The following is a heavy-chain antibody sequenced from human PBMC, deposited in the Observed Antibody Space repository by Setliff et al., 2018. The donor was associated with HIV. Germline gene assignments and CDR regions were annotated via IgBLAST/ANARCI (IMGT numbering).Heavy chain of an antibody. D-gene: IGHD3-10*01. Sequence: PSETLSLTCNVSGASISNYYWSWIRRPPGKGLEWIGIGYIYYSGNTQYSPSLNGRATISVDTSNNQFTLKLTSVTPADTAVYYCVRVLGDYYYYMDVWGKGTMVTVSS. J-gene: IGHJ6*03. CDR2: IYYSGNT. CDR3: VRVLGDYYYYMDV. V-gene: IGHV4-59*01. CDR1: GASISNYY.